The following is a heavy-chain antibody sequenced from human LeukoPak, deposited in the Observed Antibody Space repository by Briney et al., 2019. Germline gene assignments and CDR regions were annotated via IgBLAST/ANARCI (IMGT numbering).Heavy chain of an antibody. Sequence: PGGSLRLSCAASGFTFSSYSMNWVRQAPGKGLEWVSSISSSSIYIYYSDSLKGRFTISRDNAKNSLYLQMNNLRAEDTAVYYCARVTGYMIEDYFDYWGQGTLVTVSS. CDR3: ARVTGYMIEDYFDY. CDR2: ISSSSIYI. CDR1: GFTFSSYS. J-gene: IGHJ4*02. V-gene: IGHV3-21*04. D-gene: IGHD3-22*01.